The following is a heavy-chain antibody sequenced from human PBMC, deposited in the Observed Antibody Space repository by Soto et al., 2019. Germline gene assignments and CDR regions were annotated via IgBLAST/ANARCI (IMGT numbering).Heavy chain of an antibody. V-gene: IGHV3-33*01. CDR3: ARAPSIGSSGSAFDT. Sequence: QLQLVQSGGGVVQPEMSLRLSCAASGFAFSSYVMYWVRQGPGRGLEWVALIWYDGSRKHYGDSVKGRFTISRDNSKNTLYLQMDSLRVEDTAVYYCARAPSIGSSGSAFDTWGQGTMVTVSS. CDR2: IWYDGSRK. J-gene: IGHJ3*02. D-gene: IGHD6-13*01. CDR1: GFAFSSYV.